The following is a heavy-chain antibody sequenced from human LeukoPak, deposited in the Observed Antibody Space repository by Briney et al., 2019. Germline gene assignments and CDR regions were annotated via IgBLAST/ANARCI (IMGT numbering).Heavy chain of an antibody. CDR3: ARAMVRGEAAFDI. J-gene: IGHJ3*02. CDR2: IYSGGST. D-gene: IGHD3-10*01. Sequence: AGGSLRLSCAASGFTVSSNYMNWVRQAPGKGLEWVSVIYSGGSTYYADSVKGRLTISRDNSKNTLYLQLNSPRAEDTAVYYCARAMVRGEAAFDIWGQGAVVTVSS. V-gene: IGHV3-53*01. CDR1: GFTVSSNY.